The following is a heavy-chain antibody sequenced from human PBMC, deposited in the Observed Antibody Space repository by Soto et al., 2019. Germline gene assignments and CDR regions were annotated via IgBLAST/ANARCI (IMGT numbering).Heavy chain of an antibody. CDR1: GFTFSNAW. Sequence: GSLSLSCAASGFTFSNAWMSWVRQAPGKGLEWVGRIKSKTGGGTTDYAAPVKGRFTISRDDSKNTLYLQMNSLKTEDTAVYYCTTAPSRIRDVWGQGTTVTVSS. CDR3: TTAPSRIRDV. D-gene: IGHD2-15*01. CDR2: IKSKTGGGTT. J-gene: IGHJ6*02. V-gene: IGHV3-15*01.